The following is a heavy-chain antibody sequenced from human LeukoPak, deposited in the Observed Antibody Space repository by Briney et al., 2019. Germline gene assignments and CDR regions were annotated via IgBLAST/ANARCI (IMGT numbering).Heavy chain of an antibody. D-gene: IGHD1-26*01. CDR2: IYPGDSDT. CDR3: ARRGSGSYYTPDY. J-gene: IGHJ4*02. V-gene: IGHV5-51*01. CDR1: GYSFTSYW. Sequence: GESLKIHCKGSGYSFTSYWIGWVRQMPGKGLEWMGIIYPGDSDTRYSPSFQGQVTISADKSISTAYLQWSSLKASDTTMYYCARRGSGSYYTPDYWGQGTLVTVSS.